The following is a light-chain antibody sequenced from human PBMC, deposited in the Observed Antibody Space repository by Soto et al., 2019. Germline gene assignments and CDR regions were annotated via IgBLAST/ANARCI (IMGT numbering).Light chain of an antibody. CDR3: QQFNNYPRT. V-gene: IGKV1-9*01. CDR2: TAS. Sequence: DIQVTQSPSFLSASVGDRVTITCRASQAISHYLAWYQQIPGRAPKLLIYTASTLHSGVPSRFSGSGSGTEFTLTISSLQPEDFATYYCQQFNNYPRTFGQGTKLEIK. CDR1: QAISHY. J-gene: IGKJ2*01.